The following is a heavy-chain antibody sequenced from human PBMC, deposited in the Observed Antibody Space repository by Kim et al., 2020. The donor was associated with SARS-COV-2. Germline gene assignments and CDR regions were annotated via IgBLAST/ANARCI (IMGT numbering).Heavy chain of an antibody. J-gene: IGHJ4*01. CDR1: GFTFSSYG. V-gene: IGHV3-30*18. Sequence: GGSLRLSCAASGFTFSSYGMHWVRQAPGKGLEWVAVISYDGSNKYYADSVKGRFTISRDNSKNTLYLQMNSLRAEDTAVYYCAKGSYYYDSSGWVDYWG. CDR2: ISYDGSNK. D-gene: IGHD3-22*01. CDR3: AKGSYYYDSSGWVDY.